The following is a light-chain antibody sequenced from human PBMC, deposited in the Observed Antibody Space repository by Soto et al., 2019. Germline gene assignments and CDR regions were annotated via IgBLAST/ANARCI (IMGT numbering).Light chain of an antibody. J-gene: IGKJ3*01. CDR2: GGS. Sequence: EIVLTQSPGTLSLSPGERATLSCRASQSLVSNDFAWYQQKPGQAPRLVIYGGSIRATGIPDRFSGSGSGTDFTLPISRLEPEDFAVYYCQHYGSPFTFGPGTRVETK. CDR3: QHYGSPFT. V-gene: IGKV3-20*01. CDR1: QSLVSND.